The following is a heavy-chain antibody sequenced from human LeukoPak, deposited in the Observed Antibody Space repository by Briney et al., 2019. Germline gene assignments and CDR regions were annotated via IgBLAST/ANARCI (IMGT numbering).Heavy chain of an antibody. D-gene: IGHD2-2*03. Sequence: GGSLRLSCVASGFTFNCYAMSWVRQAPGKGLEWVSAISGSGGSTYYADYVKGRFTISRDNSKSTLYLQMNSLGAEDTALYYCAKDNGYCTSTSCFLEYWGQGTLVTVSS. CDR3: AKDNGYCTSTSCFLEY. J-gene: IGHJ4*02. V-gene: IGHV3-23*01. CDR2: ISGSGGST. CDR1: GFTFNCYA.